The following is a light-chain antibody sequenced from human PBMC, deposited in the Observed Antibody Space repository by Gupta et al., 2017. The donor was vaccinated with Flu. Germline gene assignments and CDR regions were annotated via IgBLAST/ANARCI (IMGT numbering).Light chain of an antibody. CDR1: QSVSSY. J-gene: IGKJ3*01. V-gene: IGKV3-11*01. CDR3: QQLSNWPHFT. CDR2: DAS. Sequence: EIVLTQSPATLSLSPGERATLSCRASQSVSSYLAWYQQKPGQAPRLLIYDASNRATGIPARFSGSGYGTDFTLTISSREPEDFAVYYCQQLSNWPHFTFGHGTKVDIK.